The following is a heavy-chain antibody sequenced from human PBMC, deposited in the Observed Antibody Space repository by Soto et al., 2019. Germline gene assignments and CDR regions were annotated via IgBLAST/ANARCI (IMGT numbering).Heavy chain of an antibody. J-gene: IGHJ4*02. Sequence: PGGSLRLSCAASGFAFSSYWMHWVRQAPGKGLVWVSRIDPYETGINYADSVKGRFTISRDNAKNTLYLQVNSLRIEDTAVYYCARRLTTTVTAMGYWGQGTPVTVSS. CDR3: ARRLTTTVTAMGY. D-gene: IGHD2-21*02. V-gene: IGHV3-74*01. CDR1: GFAFSSYW. CDR2: IDPYETGI.